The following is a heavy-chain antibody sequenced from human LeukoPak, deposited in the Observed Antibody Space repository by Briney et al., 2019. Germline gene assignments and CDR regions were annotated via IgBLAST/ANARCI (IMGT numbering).Heavy chain of an antibody. CDR1: GFTFSSYA. Sequence: GGSLRLSCAASGFTFSSYAMSWVRQAPGKGLEWVGRIRNKVNSYGTEYAASVKGRFTISRDDSKDSLYLQMNSLRSEDTALYYCTRVRLGAATRYFDYWGQGTLVTVSS. CDR3: TRVRLGAATRYFDY. J-gene: IGHJ4*02. V-gene: IGHV3-72*01. D-gene: IGHD1-26*01. CDR2: IRNKVNSYGT.